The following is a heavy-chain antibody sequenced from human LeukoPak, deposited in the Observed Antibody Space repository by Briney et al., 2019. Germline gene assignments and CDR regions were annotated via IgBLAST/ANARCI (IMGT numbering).Heavy chain of an antibody. V-gene: IGHV3-33*01. CDR1: GFTFNIFD. CDR3: ARDRGDKNFDY. D-gene: IGHD2-21*02. CDR2: LKYDGGIK. J-gene: IGHJ4*02. Sequence: GKSLRLSCAASGFTFNIFDMHWVRQAPGKGLDWVAFLKYDGGIKYYADFVKDRFTISRDNSKNTLYLQLNSLRVEDTAVYYCARDRGDKNFDYWGQGTMVTVSS.